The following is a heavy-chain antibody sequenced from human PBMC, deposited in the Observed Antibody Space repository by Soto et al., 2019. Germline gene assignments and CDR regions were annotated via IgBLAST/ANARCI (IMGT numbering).Heavy chain of an antibody. V-gene: IGHV3-48*03. D-gene: IGHD3-22*01. Sequence: GGSLRLSCAASGFTFSSYEMNWVRQAPGKGLEWVSYISSSGSTIYYADSVKGRFTISRDNAKNSLYLQMNSLRAEDTAVYYCARGYYDSSGYYYYFDYWGQGTLVTVSS. J-gene: IGHJ4*02. CDR3: ARGYYDSSGYYYYFDY. CDR1: GFTFSSYE. CDR2: ISSSGSTI.